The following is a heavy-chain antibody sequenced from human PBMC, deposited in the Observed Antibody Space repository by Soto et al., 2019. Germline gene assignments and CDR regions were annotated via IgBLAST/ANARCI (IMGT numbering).Heavy chain of an antibody. CDR2: ISNSGGST. CDR3: ARVDSSSWYRRMEGD. CDR1: GITFSSYA. V-gene: IGHV3-23*01. Sequence: EVQLLESGGGLVQPGGSLRLSCAVSGITFSSYAMSWVRQAPGKGLEWVSGISNSGGSTYYADSVKGRFTISRDNSKNTLYLQMNNLRGEDTAVYYCARVDSSSWYRRMEGDWGQGTLVTVSS. J-gene: IGHJ4*02. D-gene: IGHD6-13*01.